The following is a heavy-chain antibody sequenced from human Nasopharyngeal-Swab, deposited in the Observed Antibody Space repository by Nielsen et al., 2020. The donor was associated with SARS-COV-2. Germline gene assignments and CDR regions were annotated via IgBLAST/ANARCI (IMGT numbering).Heavy chain of an antibody. CDR3: ARALTVDTAMVIYYYYYYGMDV. Sequence: WVRQAPGQGLEWMGWMNSNSGNTGYAQKFQGRVTMTRNTSISTAYMELSSLRSEDTAVYYCARALTVDTAMVIYYYYYYGMDVWGQGTTVTVSS. V-gene: IGHV1-8*01. J-gene: IGHJ6*02. D-gene: IGHD5-18*01. CDR2: MNSNSGNT.